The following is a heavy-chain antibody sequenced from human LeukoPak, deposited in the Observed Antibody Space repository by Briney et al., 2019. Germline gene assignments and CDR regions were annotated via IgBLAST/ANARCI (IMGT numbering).Heavy chain of an antibody. CDR2: IKQDGSEK. J-gene: IGHJ5*02. D-gene: IGHD2-15*01. Sequence: PGGSLRLSCAASGFTFSSYWMSWVRQAPGKGLEWVANIKQDGSEKYYVDSVKGRFTISRDNAKNSLYLQMNSLRAEDTAVYYCARDIVVVVAATTLLNWFDPWGQGTLVTVSS. CDR3: ARDIVVVVAATTLLNWFDP. CDR1: GFTFSSYW. V-gene: IGHV3-7*01.